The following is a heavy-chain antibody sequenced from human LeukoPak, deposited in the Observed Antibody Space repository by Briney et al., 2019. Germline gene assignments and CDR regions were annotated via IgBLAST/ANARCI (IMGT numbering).Heavy chain of an antibody. CDR3: AKGQSSGSGQYFFGN. J-gene: IGHJ4*02. D-gene: IGHD2-15*01. CDR2: ISSSSDST. CDR1: GFTFSRSA. V-gene: IGHV3-23*01. Sequence: GGSLRLSCAASGFTFSRSAMAWVRQAPGKGLDYISAISSSSDSTYYADSVKGRFTISRDNSKNTMYLQMNFLGAGDTAVYYCAKGQSSGSGQYFFGNWGQGALVSVSS.